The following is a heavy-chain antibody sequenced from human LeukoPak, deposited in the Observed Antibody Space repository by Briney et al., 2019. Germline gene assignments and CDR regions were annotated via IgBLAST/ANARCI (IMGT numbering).Heavy chain of an antibody. CDR2: IRYDGSNE. Sequence: GGSLRLSCVASGFTFSSYGMHWVRQAPGKGLEWVAFIRYDGSNEYVDSVKGRFTISRDNSKNTLYLQMNSLRAEDTAVYYCAKLVLPAAIISPYNWFDPWGQGTLVIVSS. V-gene: IGHV3-30*02. CDR1: GFTFSSYG. D-gene: IGHD2-2*01. J-gene: IGHJ5*02. CDR3: AKLVLPAAIISPYNWFDP.